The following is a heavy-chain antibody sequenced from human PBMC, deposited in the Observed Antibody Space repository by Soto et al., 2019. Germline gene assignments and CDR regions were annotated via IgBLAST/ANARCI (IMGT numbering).Heavy chain of an antibody. CDR2: ISGSGGST. V-gene: IGHV3-23*01. Sequence: GESLKISCAASGFTFSSYAMSWVRQAPGKGLEWVSAISGSGGSTYYADSVKGRFTISRDNSKNTLYLQMNSLRAEDTAVYYCAKDSHYYGSGGTDYWGQGTLVTVSS. D-gene: IGHD3-10*01. CDR1: GFTFSSYA. CDR3: AKDSHYYGSGGTDY. J-gene: IGHJ4*02.